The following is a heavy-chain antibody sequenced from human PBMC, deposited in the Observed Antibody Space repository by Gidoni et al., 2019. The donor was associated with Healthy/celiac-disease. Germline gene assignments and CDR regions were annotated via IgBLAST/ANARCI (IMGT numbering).Heavy chain of an antibody. Sequence: QVTSKESGPALVKPTHTLTLTCTFSGFSLSTSGMRGSWIRQPPGKAMEWLARIDWDDDKFYSTSLKTRLTISKDTSKNQVVLTVTNMDPVDTATYYCGRASGYSYDIWGQGTLVTVSS. CDR3: GRASGYSYDI. D-gene: IGHD5-18*01. V-gene: IGHV2-70*04. CDR2: IDWDDDK. J-gene: IGHJ4*02. CDR1: GFSLSTSGMR.